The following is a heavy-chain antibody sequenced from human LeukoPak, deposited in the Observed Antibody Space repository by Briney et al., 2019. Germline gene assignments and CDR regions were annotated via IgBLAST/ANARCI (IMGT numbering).Heavy chain of an antibody. D-gene: IGHD5-24*01. CDR3: ARPEGRDGYNFDY. V-gene: IGHV4-59*01. Sequence: SETLSLTCTVSGGSISSYYWSWIRQPPGKGLEWIGYIYYSGSTNYNPSLKSRVTISVDTSKNQFSLKLSSVTAADTAVYYCARPEGRDGYNFDYWGQGTLVTVSS. CDR2: IYYSGST. CDR1: GGSISSYY. J-gene: IGHJ4*02.